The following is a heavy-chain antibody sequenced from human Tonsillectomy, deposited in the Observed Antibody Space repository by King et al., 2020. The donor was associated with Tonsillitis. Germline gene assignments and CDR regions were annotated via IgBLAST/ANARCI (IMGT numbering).Heavy chain of an antibody. CDR1: GFTFSDYD. CDR2: ISHRSTSI. J-gene: IGHJ4*02. Sequence: QLVQSGGGLVQAGGSLRLSCVASGFTFSDYDMNWVRQAPGKGLEWVAYISHRSTSIAYADSVKGRFTISRDSPKNSLYLQLNSLRAEDTAVYYCARDRRATVSLDVVYWGQGTLVTVSS. V-gene: IGHV3-48*04. CDR3: ARDRRATVSLDVVY. D-gene: IGHD4-17*01.